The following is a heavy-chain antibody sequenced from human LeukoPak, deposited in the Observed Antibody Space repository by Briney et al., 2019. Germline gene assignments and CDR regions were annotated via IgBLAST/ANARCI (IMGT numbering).Heavy chain of an antibody. CDR3: AFVDYYDSSGYYY. V-gene: IGHV3-21*04. D-gene: IGHD3-22*01. CDR1: GFTFSSYS. CDR2: ISSSSSYI. Sequence: GGSLRLSCAASGFTFSSYSMNWVRQAPGKGLEWVSSISSSSSYIYYADSVKGRFTISRDNPKNTLYLQMNSLRAEDTAVYYCAFVDYYDSSGYYYWGQGTLVTVSS. J-gene: IGHJ4*02.